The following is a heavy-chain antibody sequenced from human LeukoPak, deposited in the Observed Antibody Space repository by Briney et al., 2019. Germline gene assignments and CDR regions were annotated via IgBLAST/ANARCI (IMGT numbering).Heavy chain of an antibody. J-gene: IGHJ4*02. D-gene: IGHD6-13*01. V-gene: IGHV3-53*05. CDR1: GFTVSNDY. CDR3: AKGRIAAPYYFDY. Sequence: GGSLRLSCAASGFTVSNDYMSWVRQAPGKGLEWVSLIYSGGNTYYADSVKGRFTISRDNSKNTLYLQMNSLRAEDTAVYYCAKGRIAAPYYFDYWGQGTLVTVSS. CDR2: IYSGGNT.